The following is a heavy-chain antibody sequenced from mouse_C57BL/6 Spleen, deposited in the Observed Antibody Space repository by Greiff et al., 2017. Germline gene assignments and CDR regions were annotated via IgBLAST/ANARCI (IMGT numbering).Heavy chain of an antibody. CDR2: IDPADSST. CDR3: ARGDNFFFAY. D-gene: IGHD3-3*01. J-gene: IGHJ3*01. CDR1: GYTFTSYW. V-gene: IGHV1-59*01. Sequence: QVQLQQPGAELVRPGTSVKLSCKASGYTFTSYWMHWVKQRPGQGLEWIGVIDPADSSTNYNQKFKGKATLTVDQSSSPAYMQLSSLTAEVSAVCYCARGDNFFFAYWGQGTLVTVSA.